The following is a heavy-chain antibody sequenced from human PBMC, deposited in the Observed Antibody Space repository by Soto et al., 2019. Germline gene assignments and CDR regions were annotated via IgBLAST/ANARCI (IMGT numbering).Heavy chain of an antibody. V-gene: IGHV3-23*01. J-gene: IGHJ4*02. Sequence: EVQLLDSGGGLVQPGGSLRLSCAASGFTFSNYAMTWVRQGPGKGLEWVSGISGSGGRSYYADSVKGRFTISRDNSKSTLDLQMDSLIAEVPAVYYLAKAYFVRSIDQPNYFDYWGQGTMVTDSS. CDR3: AKAYFVRSIDQPNYFDY. D-gene: IGHD3-16*02. CDR2: ISGSGGRS. CDR1: GFTFSNYA.